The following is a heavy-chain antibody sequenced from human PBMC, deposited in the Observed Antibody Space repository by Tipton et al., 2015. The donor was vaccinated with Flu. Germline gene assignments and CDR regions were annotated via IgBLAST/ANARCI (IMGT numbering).Heavy chain of an antibody. V-gene: IGHV3-53*01. CDR1: GFTVSGNY. J-gene: IGHJ6*02. Sequence: SGFTVSGNYMSWVRQAPGKGLEWVSVIYSGGSTYYADSVKGRFTISRDNSKNTLYLQMNSLRAEDTAVYYCARGTVVTFYGMDVWGQGTTVTVSS. D-gene: IGHD2-21*02. CDR2: IYSGGST. CDR3: ARGTVVTFYGMDV.